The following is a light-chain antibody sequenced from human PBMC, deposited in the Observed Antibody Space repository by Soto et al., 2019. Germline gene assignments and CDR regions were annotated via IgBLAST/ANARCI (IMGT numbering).Light chain of an antibody. V-gene: IGKV3-20*01. J-gene: IGKJ1*01. CDR2: GAS. Sequence: EIVLTQSPGTLSLSPGEGATLSCRASQTISSFLAWYQQKRGQAPRLLIHGASNRATGIPDRFSGSGSGTDFHLTINRLEPEDFAVYYCQQYGGSPRTFGQGTKVEVK. CDR3: QQYGGSPRT. CDR1: QTISSF.